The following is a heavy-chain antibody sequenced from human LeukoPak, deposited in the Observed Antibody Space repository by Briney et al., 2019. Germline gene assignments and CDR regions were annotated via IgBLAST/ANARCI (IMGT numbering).Heavy chain of an antibody. D-gene: IGHD5-18*01. CDR1: SGSINDYY. V-gene: IGHV4-38-2*02. CDR2: IYHSGST. CDR3: ARGGYSYGYLY. J-gene: IGHJ4*02. Sequence: PSETLSLTCIVSSGSINDYYWGWIRQPPGKGLEWIGSIYHSGSTYYNPSLKSRVTISVDTSKNQFSLKLSSVTAADTAVYYCARGGYSYGYLYWGQGTLVTVSS.